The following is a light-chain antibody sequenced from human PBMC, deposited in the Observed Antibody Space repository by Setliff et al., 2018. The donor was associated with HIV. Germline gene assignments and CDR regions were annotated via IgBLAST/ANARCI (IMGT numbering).Light chain of an antibody. J-gene: IGLJ2*01. CDR1: SSDIGTYNL. V-gene: IGLV2-14*02. CDR3: SSYTTSSTVV. CDR2: EVN. Sequence: QSVLTQPASVSGSPGQSITISCTGTSSDIGTYNLVSRYQQHPGKAPKVIIYEVNKRPSGVSNRFSGSKSGNTASLTISGLQAEDEADYYCSSYTTSSTVVFGGGTKVTVL.